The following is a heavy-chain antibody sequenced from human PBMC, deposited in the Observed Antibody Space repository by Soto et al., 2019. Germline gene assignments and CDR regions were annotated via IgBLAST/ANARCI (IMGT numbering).Heavy chain of an antibody. J-gene: IGHJ6*02. CDR3: ARDFGSDATGYYGMDV. D-gene: IGHD3-10*01. CDR1: GFTVSSNY. V-gene: IGHV3-66*01. CDR2: IYSRGDI. Sequence: EVQVVESGGGLVQPGGSLRLSCAASGFTVSSNYMSWVRQTPGKGLELVSMIYSRGDIVYSDSVRGRFSVSRDNPKNTMHLQMTSLRVEDTAVYYCARDFGSDATGYYGMDVWGQGTTVTVSS.